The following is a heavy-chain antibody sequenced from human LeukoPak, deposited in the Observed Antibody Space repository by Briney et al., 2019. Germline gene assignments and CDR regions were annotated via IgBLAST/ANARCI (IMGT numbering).Heavy chain of an antibody. Sequence: GGSLRLSCAASGFTFSSYAMHWVRQAPGKGLEWVAVISYDGSNKYYADSVKGRFTISRDNSKNTLYLQMNSLRAEDTAVYYCARGQQQLVRLYYYYMDVWGKGTTVTVSS. CDR2: ISYDGSNK. J-gene: IGHJ6*03. V-gene: IGHV3-30*04. D-gene: IGHD6-13*01. CDR3: ARGQQQLVRLYYYYMDV. CDR1: GFTFSSYA.